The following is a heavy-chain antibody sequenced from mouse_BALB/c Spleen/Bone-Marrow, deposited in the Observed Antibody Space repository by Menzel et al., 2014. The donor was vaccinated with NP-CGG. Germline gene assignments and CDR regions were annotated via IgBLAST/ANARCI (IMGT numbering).Heavy chain of an antibody. Sequence: QVQLQQPGAELVKPGASVKLSCKSSGYTFTSYYMHWVKQRPGRGLEWIGGINPSNGGTNFNEKFKSKATLTVDKSSSTAYMQLSSLTSEDSAVYYCTREGTFFAYWGQGTLVTVSA. CDR2: INPSNGGT. CDR3: TREGTFFAY. V-gene: IGHV1S81*02. D-gene: IGHD3-3*01. J-gene: IGHJ3*01. CDR1: GYTFTSYY.